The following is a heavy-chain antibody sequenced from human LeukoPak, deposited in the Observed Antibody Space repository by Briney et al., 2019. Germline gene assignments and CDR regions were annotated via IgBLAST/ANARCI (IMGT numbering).Heavy chain of an antibody. V-gene: IGHV4-34*01. D-gene: IGHD4-17*01. CDR2: IDHSGST. CDR1: GGSFSGYY. J-gene: IGHJ6*02. Sequence: SETLSLTCAVYGGSFSGYYWSWIRQPPGKGLEWIGEIDHSGSTNYNPSLKSRVTISVDTSKNQFSLKLSSVTAADTAVYYCARSRHMATVTKYYYYYGMDVWGQGTTVTVSS. CDR3: ARSRHMATVTKYYYYYGMDV.